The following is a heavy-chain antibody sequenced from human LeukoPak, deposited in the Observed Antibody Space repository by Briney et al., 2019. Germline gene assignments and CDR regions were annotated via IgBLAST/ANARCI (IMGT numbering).Heavy chain of an antibody. Sequence: PSETLSLTCTVSGGSISSYYWSWIRQPPGKGLAWIGYIYYSGSTNSNPSLKSRVTISVDTSRNQFSLKLSSVTAADTAVYYCAGGRSIFRFWGQGTLVTVSS. CDR2: IYYSGST. CDR3: AGGRSIFRF. J-gene: IGHJ4*02. V-gene: IGHV4-59*01. D-gene: IGHD3-9*01. CDR1: GGSISSYY.